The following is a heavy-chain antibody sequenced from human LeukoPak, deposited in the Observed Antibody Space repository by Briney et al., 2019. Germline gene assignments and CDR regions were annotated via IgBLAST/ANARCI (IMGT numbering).Heavy chain of an antibody. CDR1: GFTFRDYD. CDR2: TGIRDDT. J-gene: IGHJ3*02. CDR3: IRGGIRVSGIDAFDI. D-gene: IGHD5/OR15-5a*01. Sequence: GGTLRLSCAASGFTFRDYDMHWVRQVPGRGLEWVSATGIRDDTNYPDSVKGRFTISRENAKNSLYLQMNTLRDGDTAMYYCIRGGIRVSGIDAFDIWGQGTMVTVSS. V-gene: IGHV3-13*01.